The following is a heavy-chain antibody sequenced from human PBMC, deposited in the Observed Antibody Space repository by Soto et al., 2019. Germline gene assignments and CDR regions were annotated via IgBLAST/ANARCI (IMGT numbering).Heavy chain of an antibody. CDR1: GFTFSGIA. CDR3: AASGYDKFVDS. J-gene: IGHJ5*01. CDR2: IRSKSNYYAT. V-gene: IGHV3-73*02. Sequence: EVQLVESGGGLVQPGGSLKLSCAASGFTFSGIAMHWVRQAPGKGLEWVGRIRSKSNYYATTYAASVKGRFTVSRDDSKNTAYLQMNNLKSEDTAVYYCAASGYDKFVDSWGQGILVTVSS. D-gene: IGHD5-12*01.